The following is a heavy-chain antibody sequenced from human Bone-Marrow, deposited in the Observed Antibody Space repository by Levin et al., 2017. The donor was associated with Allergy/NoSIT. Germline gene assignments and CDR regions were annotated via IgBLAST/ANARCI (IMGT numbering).Heavy chain of an antibody. J-gene: IGHJ4*02. Sequence: GGSLRLSCAASGFTFDDYAMHWVRQAPGKGLEWVSGISWNSGSIGYADSVKGRFTISRDNAKNSLYLQMNSLRAEDTALYYCATNYDFWSGWLDWGQGTLVTVSS. V-gene: IGHV3-9*01. D-gene: IGHD3-3*01. CDR1: GFTFDDYA. CDR3: ATNYDFWSGWLD. CDR2: ISWNSGSI.